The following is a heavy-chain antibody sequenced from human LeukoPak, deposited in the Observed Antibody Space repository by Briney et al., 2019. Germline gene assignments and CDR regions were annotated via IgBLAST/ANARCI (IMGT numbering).Heavy chain of an antibody. J-gene: IGHJ4*02. CDR2: IFYGVSA. Sequence: SETLSLTCTVSGGSISTYYWSWIRQSPGKGLEWIGYIFYGVSADYNPSLKSRVTISVDTSKNQFSLKLSSVTAADTAVYYCARLYSERLYFDYWGQGTLVTVSS. CDR1: GGSISTYY. V-gene: IGHV4-59*08. D-gene: IGHD6-13*01. CDR3: ARLYSERLYFDY.